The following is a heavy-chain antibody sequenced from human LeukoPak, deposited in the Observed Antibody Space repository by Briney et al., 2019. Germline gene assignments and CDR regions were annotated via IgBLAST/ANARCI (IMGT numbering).Heavy chain of an antibody. CDR1: GGSFSGYY. D-gene: IGHD3-22*01. CDR2: INHSGST. CDR3: ARGSYYDSSGYYGTYFYFDY. V-gene: IGHV4-34*01. J-gene: IGHJ4*02. Sequence: PSETLSLTCAVYGGSFSGYYWSWIRQPPGKGLEWIGEINHSGSTNYNPSLTSRVTISVDTSKNHFSLKLSSVTAADTAVYYCARGSYYDSSGYYGTYFYFDYWGQGTLVTVSS.